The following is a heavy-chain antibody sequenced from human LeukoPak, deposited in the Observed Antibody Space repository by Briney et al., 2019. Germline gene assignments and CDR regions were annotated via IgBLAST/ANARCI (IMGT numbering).Heavy chain of an antibody. D-gene: IGHD4-17*01. J-gene: IGHJ6*03. CDR1: GFTFSSYS. V-gene: IGHV3-21*01. CDR3: ARAYGGYSWPHYMDV. Sequence: PGGSLRLSCAASGFTFSSYSMNWVRQAPGKGLEWVSSISSSSSYIYYADSVKGRFTISRDNAKNSLYLQMNSLRAEDTAVYYCARAYGGYSWPHYMDVWGKGTTVTVSS. CDR2: ISSSSSYI.